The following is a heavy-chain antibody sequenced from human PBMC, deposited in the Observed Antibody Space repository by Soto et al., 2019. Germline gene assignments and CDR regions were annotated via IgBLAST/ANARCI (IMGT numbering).Heavy chain of an antibody. CDR3: ARFSGDVVIEYGMDV. Sequence: ASVKVSCKASGYTFTGYYMHWVRQAPGQGLEWMGWINPNSGGTNYAQKFQGWVTMTRDTSISTAYMELSRLRFDDTAVYYCARFSGDVVIEYGMDVWGQGTTVTVSS. CDR1: GYTFTGYY. CDR2: INPNSGGT. V-gene: IGHV1-2*04. D-gene: IGHD3-22*01. J-gene: IGHJ6*02.